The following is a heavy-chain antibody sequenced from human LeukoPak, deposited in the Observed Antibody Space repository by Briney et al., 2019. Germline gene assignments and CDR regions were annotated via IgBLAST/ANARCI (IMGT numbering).Heavy chain of an antibody. J-gene: IGHJ6*02. CDR1: GGSFSGYY. D-gene: IGHD3-10*01. Sequence: SETLSLTCAVYGGSFSGYYWSWIRPPPGKGLEWIGEINHSGSTNYNPSLKSRVTISVDTSKNQFSLKLSSVTAADTAVYYCARAPLRTYYYGSGSYPYYYYGMDVWGQGTTVTVSS. CDR3: ARAPLRTYYYGSGSYPYYYYGMDV. CDR2: INHSGST. V-gene: IGHV4-34*01.